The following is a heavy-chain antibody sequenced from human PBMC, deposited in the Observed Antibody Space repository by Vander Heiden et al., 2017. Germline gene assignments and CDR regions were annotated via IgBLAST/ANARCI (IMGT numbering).Heavy chain of an antibody. V-gene: IGHV4-39*01. Sequence: QLQLQESGPGLVKPSETLSLTCTASGGSISSSSYYWGWIRQPPGKGLEWIGSIYYSGSTYYNPSLKSRVTISVDTSKNQFSLKLSSVTAADTAVYYCARLYSGSYSDYWGQGTLVTVSS. CDR3: ARLYSGSYSDY. CDR1: GGSISSSSYY. J-gene: IGHJ4*02. CDR2: IYYSGST. D-gene: IGHD1-26*01.